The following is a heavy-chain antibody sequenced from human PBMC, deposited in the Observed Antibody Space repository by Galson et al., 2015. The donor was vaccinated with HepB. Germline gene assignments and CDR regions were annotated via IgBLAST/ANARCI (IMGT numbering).Heavy chain of an antibody. J-gene: IGHJ6*02. V-gene: IGHV3-21*01. CDR2: ISSSSSYI. CDR1: GFTFSSYS. D-gene: IGHD6-6*01. CDR3: ARGKQLDLYYYYGMDV. Sequence: SLRLSCAATGFTFSSYSMNRVRQAPGKGLEWVSSISSSSSYIYYADSVKGRFTISRDNAKNSLYLQMNSLRAEDTAVYYCARGKQLDLYYYYGMDVWGQGTTVTVSS.